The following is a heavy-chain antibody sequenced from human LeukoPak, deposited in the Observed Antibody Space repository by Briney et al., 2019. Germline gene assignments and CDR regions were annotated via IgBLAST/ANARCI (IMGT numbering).Heavy chain of an antibody. CDR2: IYYSGST. V-gene: IGHV4-39*01. CDR1: GGSISSSSYY. D-gene: IGHD3-10*01. Sequence: SETLSLTCTVSGGSISSSSYYWGWIRQPPGKGLEWIGSIYYSGSTYYNPPLKSRVTISVDTSKNQFSLKLSSVTAADTAVYYCARLENYGSGIYYYYGMDVWGQGTTVTVSS. CDR3: ARLENYGSGIYYYYGMDV. J-gene: IGHJ6*02.